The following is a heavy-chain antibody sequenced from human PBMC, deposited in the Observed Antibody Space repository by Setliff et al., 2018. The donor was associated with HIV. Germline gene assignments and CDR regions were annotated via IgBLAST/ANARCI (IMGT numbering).Heavy chain of an antibody. Sequence: LRLSCAASGFTFSNAWMSWVRQAPGKGLEWVGRIKGKTDGGTTEYAASVKGRFTISRDDSKSIAYLQMNSLKTEDTAVYYCTSAFADYAYWYFDYWGQGTLVTVSS. CDR2: IKGKTDGGTT. CDR3: TSAFADYAYWYFDY. D-gene: IGHD2-8*02. V-gene: IGHV3-15*01. CDR1: GFTFSNAW. J-gene: IGHJ4*02.